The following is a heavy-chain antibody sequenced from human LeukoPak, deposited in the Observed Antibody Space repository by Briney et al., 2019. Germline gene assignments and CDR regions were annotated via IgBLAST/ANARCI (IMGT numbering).Heavy chain of an antibody. CDR3: ASLPYSYGYLDDSYSYMDV. D-gene: IGHD5-18*01. CDR2: FYTREII. V-gene: IGHV4-61*02. CDR1: GGSLNSGNYY. J-gene: IGHJ6*03. Sequence: TLSLTCTVSGGSLNSGNYYWSWIRQPAGKGLEWIGRFYTREIINYNPSLKSRVTISVDTSKNQFSLKVNSVTAADTAVYYCASLPYSYGYLDDSYSYMDVWGKGTTVTVSS.